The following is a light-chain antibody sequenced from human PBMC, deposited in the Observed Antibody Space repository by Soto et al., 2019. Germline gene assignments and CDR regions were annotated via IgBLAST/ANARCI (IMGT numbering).Light chain of an antibody. Sequence: EVVLTQSPGTLSLSPGERATLSCRASQSVSSNYLAWYQQRPGQAPRLLIYGASSRATGIPDRFSGSGSETDFTLTISSLEPEDSAVYYCQQYGNSPLTFGPGTKVEIK. J-gene: IGKJ3*01. V-gene: IGKV3-20*01. CDR3: QQYGNSPLT. CDR2: GAS. CDR1: QSVSSNY.